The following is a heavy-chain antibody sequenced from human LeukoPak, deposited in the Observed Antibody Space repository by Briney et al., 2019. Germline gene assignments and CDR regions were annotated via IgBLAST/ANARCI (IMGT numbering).Heavy chain of an antibody. CDR3: ARGGRLGEPNQFYMDV. CDR1: GYTLSDYY. J-gene: IGHJ6*03. D-gene: IGHD3-10*01. V-gene: IGHV1-2*02. Sequence: ASVKVSCKASGYTLSDYYMYWVRQAPGQGLEWMGWTNPNSGGTNYAQRFQGRVSMTRDASINTAYMELSRLTSDDTAVYYCARGGRLGEPNQFYMDVWGKGTTVTVSS. CDR2: TNPNSGGT.